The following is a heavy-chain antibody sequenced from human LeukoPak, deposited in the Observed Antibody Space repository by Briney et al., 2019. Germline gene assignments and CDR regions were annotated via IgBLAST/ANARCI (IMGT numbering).Heavy chain of an antibody. J-gene: IGHJ4*02. CDR3: TTVQNLLEFDY. V-gene: IGHV3-53*01. D-gene: IGHD1-1*01. CDR2: IYSGGST. Sequence: GGSLRLSCAASGFTVSSNYMSWVRHAPGKGLEWVSVIYSGGSTYYADSVKGRFTISRDNSKNTLYLQMNSLRAEDTAVYYCTTVQNLLEFDYWGQGTLVTVSP. CDR1: GFTVSSNY.